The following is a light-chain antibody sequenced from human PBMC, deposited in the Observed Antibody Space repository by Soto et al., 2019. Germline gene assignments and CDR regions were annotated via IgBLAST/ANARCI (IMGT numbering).Light chain of an antibody. CDR2: LGS. V-gene: IGKV1-39*01. Sequence: DIQMTQSPSSLSASVGDRVTITCRASQSISSYLNWYQQKPGKAPKLLIYLGSNRASGVPDRFSGSGSDTYFTLEISRVEADDVGVYYCMQPLENFRTFGQGTKVDIK. CDR3: MQPLENFRT. CDR1: QSISSY. J-gene: IGKJ1*01.